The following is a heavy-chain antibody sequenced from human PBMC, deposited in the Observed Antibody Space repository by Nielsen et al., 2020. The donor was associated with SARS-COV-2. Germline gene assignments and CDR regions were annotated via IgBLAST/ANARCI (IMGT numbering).Heavy chain of an antibody. CDR3: ARSIVDYGDWGNYFFGMDV. CDR1: GGSISSGDYY. J-gene: IGHJ6*02. Sequence: LRLSCTVSGGSISSGDYYWSWIRQPPGKGLEWIGYIYYSGSTYYNPSLKSRVTISVDTSKNQFSLKLSSVAVAGTAVYYCARSIVDYGDWGNYFFGMDVWGQGTTVTVSS. D-gene: IGHD4-17*01. CDR2: IYYSGST. V-gene: IGHV4-30-4*01.